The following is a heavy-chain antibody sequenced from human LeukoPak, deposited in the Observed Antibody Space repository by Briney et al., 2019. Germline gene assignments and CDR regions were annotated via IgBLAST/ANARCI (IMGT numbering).Heavy chain of an antibody. CDR3: ARGPLHVALSSGYLKWLDP. V-gene: IGHV1-69*05. D-gene: IGHD3-22*01. CDR1: GGSFRSST. CDR2: IIPIFGTA. Sequence: SVKVSCKASGGSFRSSTFAWVRQAPGRGLEWMGGIIPIFGTANYALEFQGRATITTDESTSTVYMELSSLISEDAAMYYCARGPLHVALSSGYLKWLDPWGQGSLVTVSS. J-gene: IGHJ5*02.